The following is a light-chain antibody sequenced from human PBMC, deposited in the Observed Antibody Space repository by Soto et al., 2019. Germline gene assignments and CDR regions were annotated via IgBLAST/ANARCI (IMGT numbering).Light chain of an antibody. J-gene: IGKJ1*01. V-gene: IGKV4-1*01. CDR2: WAS. Sequence: DIVMTQSPDSLAVSLGERATIKCKSSQSVLYSSNNENYLAWYQQRPGQPPKLLIYWASTRESGVPDRFSGSGSGTDFTLTISSLQAEDVAVYYCQQYYGTPWTFGQGTKVEIK. CDR1: QSVLYSSNNENY. CDR3: QQYYGTPWT.